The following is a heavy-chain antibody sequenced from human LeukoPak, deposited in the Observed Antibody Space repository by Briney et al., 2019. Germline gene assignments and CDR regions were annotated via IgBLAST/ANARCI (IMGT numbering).Heavy chain of an antibody. J-gene: IGHJ4*02. D-gene: IGHD5-24*01. V-gene: IGHV3-11*04. Sequence: NPGGPLRLPCAASGFTFSDYYMYWLPQAPGKGLEWISYISSSGSTIYYGDSVKGRLTISRDNAKNSLYLQMNSLTAEDTALYVCARSDNRYYFDSWGQGTLVTVSS. CDR3: ARSDNRYYFDS. CDR2: ISSSGSTI. CDR1: GFTFSDYY.